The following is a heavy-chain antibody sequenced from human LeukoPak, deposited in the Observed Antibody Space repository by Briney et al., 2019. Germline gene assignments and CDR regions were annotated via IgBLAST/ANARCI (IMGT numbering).Heavy chain of an antibody. D-gene: IGHD5-18*01. CDR3: ARGRKYSYGYRVNELGSGYFDN. CDR2: INHRGST. CDR1: GGSFSGYY. Sequence: SETLSLTCAVYGGSFSGYYWSWIRQPPGKGLEWIGEINHRGSTNYNPSLKSRVTISVDTSKNQFSLKLSSVTAADTAVYYCARGRKYSYGYRVNELGSGYFDNWGQGTLVTVSS. J-gene: IGHJ4*02. V-gene: IGHV4-34*01.